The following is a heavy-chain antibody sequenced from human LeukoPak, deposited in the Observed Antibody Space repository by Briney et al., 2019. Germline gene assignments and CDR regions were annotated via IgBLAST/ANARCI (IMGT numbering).Heavy chain of an antibody. D-gene: IGHD4-17*01. Sequence: SETLSLTCTVSGGSISNYYWSWIRQPPGKGLEWIGYIYYSGSTYYNPSLKSRVTISVDTSKNQFSLKLSSVTAADTAVYYCARGLSSDEVTTFDYWGQGTLVTVSS. CDR3: ARGLSSDEVTTFDY. CDR2: IYYSGST. CDR1: GGSISNYY. J-gene: IGHJ4*02. V-gene: IGHV4-30-4*01.